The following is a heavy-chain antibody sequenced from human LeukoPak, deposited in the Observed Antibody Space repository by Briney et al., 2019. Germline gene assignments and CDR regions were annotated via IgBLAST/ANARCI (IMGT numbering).Heavy chain of an antibody. J-gene: IGHJ4*02. V-gene: IGHV3-9*01. CDR3: AKHWVQLWSPFDY. CDR2: ISWNSGSM. Sequence: QSGGSLRLSCVASGFTFDDYAMHWVRQAPGKGLEWVSGISWNSGSMGYADSVKGRFTISRDNAKNSLYLQMNNLRAEDTALYYCAKHWVQLWSPFDYWGQGALVTVSS. D-gene: IGHD5-18*01. CDR1: GFTFDDYA.